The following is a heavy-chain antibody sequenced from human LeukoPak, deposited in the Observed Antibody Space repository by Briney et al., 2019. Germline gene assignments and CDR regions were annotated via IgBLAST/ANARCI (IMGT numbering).Heavy chain of an antibody. CDR2: VSGSGGDA. CDR1: GFTFSSYA. Sequence: PGGSLRLSCAASGFTFSSYAMSWVRQAPGKGLEWVSVVSGSGGDAYYADSVKGRFTISRDSSKNTQYLQMNSLRAEDTAVYYCAKVPYYDILTGYDYWGQGTLVTVSS. D-gene: IGHD3-9*01. V-gene: IGHV3-23*01. J-gene: IGHJ4*02. CDR3: AKVPYYDILTGYDY.